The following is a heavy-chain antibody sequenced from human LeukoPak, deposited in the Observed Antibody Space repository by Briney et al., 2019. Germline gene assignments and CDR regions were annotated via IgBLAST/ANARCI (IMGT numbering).Heavy chain of an antibody. CDR1: GGSNSSYY. D-gene: IGHD3-10*01. Sequence: NPSETLSLTCTVSGGSNSSYYWSWIRQPPGKGLEWIGYIYYSGSTNYNPSLKSRVTISVDTSKNQFSLKLSSVTAADTAVYYCARGGVGWFGALGDWFDPWGQGTLVTVSS. CDR3: ARGGVGWFGALGDWFDP. J-gene: IGHJ5*02. CDR2: IYYSGST. V-gene: IGHV4-59*01.